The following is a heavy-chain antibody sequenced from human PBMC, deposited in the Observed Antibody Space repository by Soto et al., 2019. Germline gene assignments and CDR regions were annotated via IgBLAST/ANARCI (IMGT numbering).Heavy chain of an antibody. CDR2: IYYSGST. D-gene: IGHD3-10*01. Sequence: SETLSLTCPVSGGSISSYYWSWIRQPPGKGLEWIGYIYYSGSTNYNPSLKSRVTISVDTSKNQFSLKLTSVTAADTAVYYCARRYGSAFDFWGQGTMVTVSS. CDR3: ARRYGSAFDF. V-gene: IGHV4-59*01. CDR1: GGSISSYY. J-gene: IGHJ3*01.